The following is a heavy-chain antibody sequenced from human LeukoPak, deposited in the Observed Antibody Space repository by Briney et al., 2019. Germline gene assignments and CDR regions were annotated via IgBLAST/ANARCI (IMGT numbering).Heavy chain of an antibody. CDR2: VSSSGSST. J-gene: IGHJ4*02. Sequence: GGSLRLSCAASGFTFSSYAMSWVRQAPGKGLEWVSVVSSSGSSTYYADSVKGRFTISRDNSKNTLYLQMNSLRAEDTAVYYCAKVRFGVTARYYFDYWGQGTLVTVSS. D-gene: IGHD3-10*01. CDR1: GFTFSSYA. V-gene: IGHV3-23*01. CDR3: AKVRFGVTARYYFDY.